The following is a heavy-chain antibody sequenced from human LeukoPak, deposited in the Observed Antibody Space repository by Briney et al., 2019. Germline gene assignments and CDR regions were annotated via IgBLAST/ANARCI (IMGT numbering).Heavy chain of an antibody. CDR1: GGSISSGSYY. J-gene: IGHJ4*02. CDR3: ARGRSSGWYGTQGY. V-gene: IGHV4-61*02. CDR2: IYTSGST. Sequence: SQTLSLTCTVSGGSISSGSYYWSWIRQPAGKGLEWIGRIYTSGSTNYNPSLKSRVTISVDTSKNQFSLKLSSVTAADTAVYYCARGRSSGWYGTQGYWGQGTLVTVSS. D-gene: IGHD6-19*01.